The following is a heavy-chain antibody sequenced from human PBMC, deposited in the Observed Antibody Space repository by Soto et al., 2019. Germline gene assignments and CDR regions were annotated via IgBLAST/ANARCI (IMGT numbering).Heavy chain of an antibody. CDR2: TYYKSKWFN. Sequence: QVQLQLSGPGLMEPSQTLSLTCAISGDSVSSNSAGWNWVRQTPSRGLEWLGRTYYKSKWFNNYAVSVKSRITIHPDTSLNQFSLHLDSLTPEDTAVYFCARGSWDDVSGHYYMDVWGKGPTVTVSS. CDR3: ARGSWDDVSGHYYMDV. J-gene: IGHJ6*03. CDR1: GDSVSSNSAG. V-gene: IGHV6-1*01. D-gene: IGHD5-12*01.